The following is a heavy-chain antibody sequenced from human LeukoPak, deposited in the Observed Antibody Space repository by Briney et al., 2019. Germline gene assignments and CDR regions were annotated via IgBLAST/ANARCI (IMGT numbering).Heavy chain of an antibody. J-gene: IGHJ5*02. CDR3: ARDSSCSSTSCSGWFDP. CDR1: GFTFSSYS. CDR2: ISSSSSYI. V-gene: IGHV3-21*01. Sequence: NSGGSLRLSCAASGFTFSSYSMNWVRQAPGKGLEWVSSISSSSSYIYYADSVKGRFTISRDNAKNSLYLQMNSLRAEDTAVYYCARDSSCSSTSCSGWFDPWGQGTLVTVSS. D-gene: IGHD2-2*01.